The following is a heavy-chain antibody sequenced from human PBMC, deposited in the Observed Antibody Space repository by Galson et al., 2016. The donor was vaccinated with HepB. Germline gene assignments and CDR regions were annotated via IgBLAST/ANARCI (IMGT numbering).Heavy chain of an antibody. J-gene: IGHJ4*02. CDR3: ARERDGDFLMFAH. CDR1: GASISRGDYC. Sequence: TCTVSGASISRGDYCWSWIRQPPGRGLEWLGYTSYDGSSYYNPSLTGRVSMSVDASKNQFSLNLSSVTAADTAIYYCARERDGDFLMFAHWGQGTLVTVSS. CDR2: TSYDGSS. D-gene: IGHD4-17*01. V-gene: IGHV4-30-4*01.